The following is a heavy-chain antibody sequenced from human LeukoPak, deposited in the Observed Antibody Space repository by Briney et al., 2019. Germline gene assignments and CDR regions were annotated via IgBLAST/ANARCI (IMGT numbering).Heavy chain of an antibody. J-gene: IGHJ4*02. CDR3: ARESTAGDFDY. V-gene: IGHV4-38-2*02. CDR2: VYHSGTT. Sequence: SETLSLTCTVSNYSISRTYHWGWIRQPPGKGLEWIGTVYHSGTTYYSPSLKSRVTISIHPSKNQFSLRLSSVTAADTAVYYCARESTAGDFDYWGQGTLVTVSS. D-gene: IGHD5-18*01. CDR1: NYSISRTYH.